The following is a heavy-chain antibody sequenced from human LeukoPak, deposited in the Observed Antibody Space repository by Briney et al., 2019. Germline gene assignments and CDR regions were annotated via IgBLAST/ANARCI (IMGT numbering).Heavy chain of an antibody. CDR3: ANFY. J-gene: IGHJ4*02. CDR2: ISGSGSST. Sequence: GGSLRLSCAASGFTFSSYAMSWVRQAPGKGLEWVSGISGSGSSTHYADAVKGRSTISRDNSNNVLYLQMNSLRVEDTAVYYCANFYWGQGTLVTVSS. V-gene: IGHV3-23*01. CDR1: GFTFSSYA.